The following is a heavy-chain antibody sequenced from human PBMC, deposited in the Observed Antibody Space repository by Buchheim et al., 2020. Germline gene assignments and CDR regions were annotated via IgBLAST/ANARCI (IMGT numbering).Heavy chain of an antibody. CDR1: GGSFSGYY. CDR2: INHSGST. CDR3: ARGPRKNGSGWYVNYYYYGMDV. J-gene: IGHJ6*02. D-gene: IGHD6-19*01. Sequence: QVQLQQWGAGLLKPSETLSLTCAVYGGSFSGYYWSWIRQPPGKGLEWIGEINHSGSTNYTPSLKSRVTISVDTSTNQFSLKLSSVTAADTAVYYCARGPRKNGSGWYVNYYYYGMDVWGQGTT. V-gene: IGHV4-34*01.